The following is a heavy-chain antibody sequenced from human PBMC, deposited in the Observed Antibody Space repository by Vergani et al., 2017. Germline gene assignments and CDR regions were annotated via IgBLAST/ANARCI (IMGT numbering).Heavy chain of an antibody. D-gene: IGHD3-3*01. V-gene: IGHV4-39*07. CDR2: IYYSGST. J-gene: IGHJ4*02. CDR3: AREMITIFGVVIMGWFS. Sequence: QLQLQESGPGLVKPSETLSLTCTVSGGSLSSSSYYWGWIRQPPGKGLEWIGSIYYSGSTYYNPSLKSRVTISVDTSKNQFSLKLSSVTAADTAVYYCAREMITIFGVVIMGWFSWGQGTLVTVSS. CDR1: GGSLSSSSYY.